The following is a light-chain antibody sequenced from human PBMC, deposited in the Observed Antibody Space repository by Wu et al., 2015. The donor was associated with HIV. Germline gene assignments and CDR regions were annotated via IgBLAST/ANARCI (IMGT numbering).Light chain of an antibody. Sequence: ETVMTQSPATLSVSPGERATLSCRATESVSTNLAWYQQKPGQRPRLLIYSASTRATGVPARFSGSGSGTEFTLTISSMQSEDSAVYYCQQYNNWPPLTFGGGTKVEIK. CDR2: SAS. V-gene: IGKV3-15*01. CDR3: QQYNNWPPLT. CDR1: ESVSTN. J-gene: IGKJ4*01.